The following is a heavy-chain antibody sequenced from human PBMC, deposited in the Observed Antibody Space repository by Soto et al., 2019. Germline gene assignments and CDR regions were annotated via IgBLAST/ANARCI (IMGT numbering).Heavy chain of an antibody. CDR1: GITFSTYA. D-gene: IGHD6-13*01. CDR3: AKSFSSNWYDYFDY. Sequence: GALRLSCAASGITFSTYAMSWVRQAPGKGLEWVSAISGSGGSTYYADSVKGRFTISRDKSKNTLYLQMNSLRAEDTALYYCAKSFSSNWYDYFDYWGQGSLVTVSS. J-gene: IGHJ4*02. V-gene: IGHV3-23*01. CDR2: ISGSGGST.